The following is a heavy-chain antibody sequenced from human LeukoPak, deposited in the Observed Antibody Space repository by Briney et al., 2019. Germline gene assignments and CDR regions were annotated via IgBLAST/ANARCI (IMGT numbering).Heavy chain of an antibody. D-gene: IGHD3-10*01. CDR3: TTCGPGDFDY. CDR2: IKSKPDGGTT. Sequence: GGSLRLSCAGSGFTFINGWMSWGRQAPGKGLEWVCRIKSKPDGGTTDYAAAVKGRVTVSRDDAKNTVYLQMNSLKTEDTALYYCTTCGPGDFDYWGQGALVTVSS. CDR1: GFTFINGW. J-gene: IGHJ4*02. V-gene: IGHV3-15*01.